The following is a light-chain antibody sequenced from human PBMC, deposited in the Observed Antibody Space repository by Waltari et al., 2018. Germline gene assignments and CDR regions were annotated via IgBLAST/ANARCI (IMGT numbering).Light chain of an antibody. V-gene: IGKV3-20*01. CDR3: QHYLRLPVT. Sequence: EIVLTQSPGTLSFSLGERATFSCRASQSVSSALAWYQQKPGQAPRLLIYGASTRATGIPYRFSGSGSGTDFSLTISRLEPDDFAVYYCQHYLRLPVTFGQGTTVEI. J-gene: IGKJ1*01. CDR2: GAS. CDR1: QSVSSA.